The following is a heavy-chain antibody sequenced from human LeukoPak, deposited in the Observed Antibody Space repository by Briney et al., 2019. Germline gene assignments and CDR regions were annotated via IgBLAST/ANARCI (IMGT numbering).Heavy chain of an antibody. CDR3: ARDIGMVRGVMTASRRAFDI. J-gene: IGHJ3*02. D-gene: IGHD3-10*01. V-gene: IGHV3-74*01. Sequence: PGGSLRLSCAASGFTFSSYWMHWVRQAPGKGLVWVSRIRSDGSTTYADSVKGRFTISRDNAKNTLYLQMNSLRAEDTAVYYCARDIGMVRGVMTASRRAFDIWGQGTMVTVSS. CDR1: GFTFSSYW. CDR2: IRSDGST.